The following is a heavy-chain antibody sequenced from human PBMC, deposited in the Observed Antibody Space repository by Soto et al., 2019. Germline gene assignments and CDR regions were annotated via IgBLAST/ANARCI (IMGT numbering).Heavy chain of an antibody. CDR2: INPNSGGT. J-gene: IGHJ6*02. CDR1: GYTFTGYY. V-gene: IGHV1-2*04. Sequence: ASVKVSCKVSGYTFTGYYMHWVRRAPGQGLEWMGWINPNSGGTNYAQKFQGWVTMTRDTSISTAYMELSRLRSDDTAVYYCAREGLYCTNGVCPDPYYYYYGMDVWGQGTTVTVSS. D-gene: IGHD2-8*01. CDR3: AREGLYCTNGVCPDPYYYYYGMDV.